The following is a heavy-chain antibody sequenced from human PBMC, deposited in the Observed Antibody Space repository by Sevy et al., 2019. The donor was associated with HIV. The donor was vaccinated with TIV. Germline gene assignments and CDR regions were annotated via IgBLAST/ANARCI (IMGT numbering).Heavy chain of an antibody. D-gene: IGHD5-12*01. Sequence: GGSLRLSCTTSAFTFDDYAMNWFRQAPGKGLEWVAFITRNSYEAYGGTTDYAASVKGRFIISRDDSKSIAYLQMNSLKTEDTAVYYCTRGLATADTPEYYFDYWGQGTLVTVSS. CDR1: AFTFDDYA. J-gene: IGHJ4*02. V-gene: IGHV3-49*03. CDR2: ITRNSYEAYGGTT. CDR3: TRGLATADTPEYYFDY.